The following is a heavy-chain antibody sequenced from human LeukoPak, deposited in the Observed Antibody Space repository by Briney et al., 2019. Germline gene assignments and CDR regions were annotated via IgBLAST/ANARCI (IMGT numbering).Heavy chain of an antibody. CDR2: IYPGDSDT. D-gene: IGHD3-10*01. Sequence: GEFLKISCKGSGYSFTSYWIGWVRQMPGKGLEWMGIIYPGDSDTRYSPSFQGQVTISADKSISTAYLQWSSLKASDTAMYYCARGGHGSGSYRGDAFDIWGQGTMVTVSS. J-gene: IGHJ3*02. V-gene: IGHV5-51*01. CDR1: GYSFTSYW. CDR3: ARGGHGSGSYRGDAFDI.